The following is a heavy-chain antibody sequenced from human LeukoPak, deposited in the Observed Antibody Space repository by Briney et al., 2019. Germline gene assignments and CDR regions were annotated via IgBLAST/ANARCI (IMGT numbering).Heavy chain of an antibody. D-gene: IGHD3-22*01. CDR1: EFTFINYW. Sequence: PGGSLRLSCAASEFTFINYWMHWVRQTPGKGLVWVSRINCDGSVTDYADSVKGRFTISRDNAKNTLYLQMNSLRVEDTAMYYCARGTNYNDGSGFFGFYYFVFWGQGTLVTVTS. CDR2: INCDGSVT. J-gene: IGHJ4*02. CDR3: ARGTNYNDGSGFFGFYYFVF. V-gene: IGHV3-74*01.